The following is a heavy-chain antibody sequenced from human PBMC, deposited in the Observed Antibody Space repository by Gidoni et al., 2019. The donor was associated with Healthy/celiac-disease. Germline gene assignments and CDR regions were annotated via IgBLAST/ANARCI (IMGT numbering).Heavy chain of an antibody. J-gene: IGHJ5*02. V-gene: IGHV1-3*01. CDR1: GYTFTSYA. CDR2: TNAGNCNT. CDR3: ARDRWGLDIVVVPENWFDP. D-gene: IGHD2-2*03. Sequence: QVQLVQSGAEVKKPGASVKVSCKASGYTFTSYAMHWVRQAPGQRLEWMGWTNAGNCNTKYSQKFQGRVTITRDTSASTAYMELSSLRSEDTAVYYCARDRWGLDIVVVPENWFDPWGQGTLVTVSS.